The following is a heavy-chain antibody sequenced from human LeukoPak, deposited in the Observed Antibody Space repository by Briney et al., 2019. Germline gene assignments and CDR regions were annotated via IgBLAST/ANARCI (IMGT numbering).Heavy chain of an antibody. V-gene: IGHV3-7*05. J-gene: IGHJ4*02. CDR2: MNRGGSEV. CDR3: AVPQWELLN. CDR1: GFPFAPFW. D-gene: IGHD1-26*01. Sequence: PGGSLRLSCAASGFPFAPFWMTWVRQAPGKGPEFVATMNRGGSEVAYGNSVRGRFTISRDNSKNTLYLQMNSLRAEDTAVYYCAVPQWELLNWGQGTLVTVLS.